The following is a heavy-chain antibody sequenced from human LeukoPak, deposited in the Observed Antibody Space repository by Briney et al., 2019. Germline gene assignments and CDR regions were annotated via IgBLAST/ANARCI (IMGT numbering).Heavy chain of an antibody. D-gene: IGHD6-25*01. V-gene: IGHV4-34*01. Sequence: SETLSLTCAVYGGSFSGYYWSWIRQPPGKGLEWIGEINHSGSTNYNPSLKSRVTISVDTSKNQFSLKLSSVTAADTAVYYCAGGRGRPHYYMDVWGKGTTVTVSS. J-gene: IGHJ6*03. CDR2: INHSGST. CDR3: AGGRGRPHYYMDV. CDR1: GGSFSGYY.